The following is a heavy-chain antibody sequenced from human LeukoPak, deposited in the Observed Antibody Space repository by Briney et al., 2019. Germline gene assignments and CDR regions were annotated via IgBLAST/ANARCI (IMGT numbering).Heavy chain of an antibody. V-gene: IGHV4-61*02. CDR2: IYTSGST. D-gene: IGHD3-10*01. CDR1: GGSISSDNYY. CDR3: AKHPWFGEFWYFDL. Sequence: SQTLSLTCTVSGGSISSDNYYWSWIRQPAGKGLEWIGRIYTSGSTNYNPSLKSRVTMSLDTSKNQFSLNLSSVTAADTAVYYCAKHPWFGEFWYFDLWGRGTLVTVSS. J-gene: IGHJ2*01.